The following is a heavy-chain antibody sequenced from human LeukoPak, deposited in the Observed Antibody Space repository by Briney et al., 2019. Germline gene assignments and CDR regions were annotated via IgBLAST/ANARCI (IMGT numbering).Heavy chain of an antibody. CDR3: ARESNSGYCLSY. Sequence: GGSLRLSCAASGFTVSSNYMSWVRQAPGKGLEWVSVIYSGGRTYYADSVKGRFTISRDNSKNTLYLQMNRLRAEDTAVYYCARESNSGYCLSYWGQGTLVTVCS. D-gene: IGHD3-22*01. V-gene: IGHV3-66*01. J-gene: IGHJ4*02. CDR1: GFTVSSNY. CDR2: IYSGGRT.